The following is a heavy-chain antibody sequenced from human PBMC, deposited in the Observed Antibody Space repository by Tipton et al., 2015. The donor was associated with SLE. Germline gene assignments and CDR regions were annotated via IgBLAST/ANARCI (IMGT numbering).Heavy chain of an antibody. Sequence: TLSLTCIVSGASINSYYWSWIRQPPGKGLEWIAYIYTSGSTNYNPSLKSRVTIPVDTSKNQFYLKLTSVTAADTAVYYCAREGGNSGYGLDVWGQGTTVTVSS. CDR2: IYTSGST. V-gene: IGHV4-59*01. D-gene: IGHD3-10*01. CDR1: GASINSYY. CDR3: AREGGNSGYGLDV. J-gene: IGHJ6*02.